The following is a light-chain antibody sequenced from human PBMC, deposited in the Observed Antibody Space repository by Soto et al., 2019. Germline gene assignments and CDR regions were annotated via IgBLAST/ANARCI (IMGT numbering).Light chain of an antibody. CDR2: DAS. V-gene: IGKV1-5*01. J-gene: IGKJ5*01. CDR3: LQYYTYST. CDR1: QNIRNL. Sequence: DIQMTQSPSTLSGSVGDRVTITCRASQNIRNLLAWYQQKPGKAPKPLIFDASTLKTGVPSRFGGSGSGAEFNFTITGLQPDDFATYFCLQYYTYSTVGQGTRREIK.